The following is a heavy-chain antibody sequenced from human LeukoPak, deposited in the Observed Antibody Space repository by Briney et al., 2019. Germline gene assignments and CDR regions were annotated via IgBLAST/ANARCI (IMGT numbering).Heavy chain of an antibody. CDR2: IYYSGST. J-gene: IGHJ5*02. CDR3: ARDGRIVGATDWFDP. D-gene: IGHD1-26*01. Sequence: SETLSLTCTVSGGSISSSSYYRGWIRQPPGKGLEWIGSIYYSGSTYYNPSLKSRVTISVDTSKNQFSLKLSSVTAADTAVYYCARDGRIVGATDWFDPWGQGTLVTVSS. V-gene: IGHV4-39*07. CDR1: GGSISSSSYY.